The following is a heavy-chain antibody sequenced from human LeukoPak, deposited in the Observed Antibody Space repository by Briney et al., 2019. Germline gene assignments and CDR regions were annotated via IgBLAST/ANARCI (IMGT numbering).Heavy chain of an antibody. V-gene: IGHV3-23*01. CDR2: ISGSGTRA. J-gene: IGHJ4*02. CDR1: GFTFNTYA. D-gene: IGHD5-18*01. Sequence: GGSLRLSCAVSGFTFNTYAMSWVRQAPGEGLEWVSAISGSGTRAYYADSVKGRFTISRDNSKNTLYLQMNSLRAEDTAVYYCAKDFGYSYGWIDCWGQGTLVTVSS. CDR3: AKDFGYSYGWIDC.